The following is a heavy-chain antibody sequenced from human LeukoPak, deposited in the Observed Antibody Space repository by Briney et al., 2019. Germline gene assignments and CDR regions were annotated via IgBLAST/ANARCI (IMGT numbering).Heavy chain of an antibody. D-gene: IGHD3-10*01. V-gene: IGHV3-66*02. J-gene: IGHJ4*02. CDR3: ARQTAYYYSY. Sequence: GGSLRLSCAASGFTFSSYAMSWVRQAPGKGLEWVSVIYSGGSTYYADSVKGRFTISRDNSKNTPYLQMNSLRAEDTAVYYCARQTAYYYSYWGQGTLVTVSS. CDR1: GFTFSSYA. CDR2: IYSGGST.